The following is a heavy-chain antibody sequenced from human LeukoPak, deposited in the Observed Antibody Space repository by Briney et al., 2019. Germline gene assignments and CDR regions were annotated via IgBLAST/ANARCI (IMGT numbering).Heavy chain of an antibody. J-gene: IGHJ5*02. V-gene: IGHV4-30-4*07. Sequence: PSETLSLTCAVSGGSISSGGYSWSWIRQPPGKGLEWIGYIYYSGSTYYNPSLKSRVTISVDTSKNQFSLRLSSVTAADTAVYYCARSSENYFGPWGQGTLVTVSS. D-gene: IGHD3-10*01. CDR3: ARSSENYFGP. CDR1: GGSISSGGYS. CDR2: IYYSGST.